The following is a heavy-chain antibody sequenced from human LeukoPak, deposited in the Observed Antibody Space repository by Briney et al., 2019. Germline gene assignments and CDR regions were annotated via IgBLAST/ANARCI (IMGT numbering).Heavy chain of an antibody. J-gene: IGHJ4*02. D-gene: IGHD2-2*01. CDR1: GFTFSSYA. CDR2: ISYDGSNK. V-gene: IGHV3-30*04. CDR3: ARVTLYCSSTSCPGNY. Sequence: PGRSLRLSCAASGFTFSSYAMHWVRQAPGKGLEWVAVISYDGSNKYYADSVKGRFTISRDNSKNTLYLQMNSLRAEDTAVYYCARVTLYCSSTSCPGNYWGQGTLVTVSS.